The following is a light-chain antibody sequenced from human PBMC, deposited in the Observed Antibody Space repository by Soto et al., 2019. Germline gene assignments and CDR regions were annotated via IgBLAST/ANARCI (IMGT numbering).Light chain of an antibody. V-gene: IGLV2-8*01. CDR1: SGDVGGYNY. Sequence: QSVLTQSASVSGSPGQSITISCTGSSGDVGGYNYVSWYQQHPGKAPKLMIYEVNKRPSGVPDRFSGSKSGNTASLTVSGLQAEDEADYYCSSYAGSSNVFGTGTKVTVL. CDR3: SSYAGSSNV. CDR2: EVN. J-gene: IGLJ1*01.